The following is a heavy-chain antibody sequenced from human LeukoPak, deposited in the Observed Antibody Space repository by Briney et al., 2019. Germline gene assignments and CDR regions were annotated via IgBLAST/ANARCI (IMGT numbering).Heavy chain of an antibody. Sequence: GGPLRLPCAASGLTFSLYRKHCVPHAPGKALEEVSDICYCGNNKYYADSVKGRFTIPRDNSKNTLYLQMDSLRAEDTAVYYCARDLAATRFYFLDHWGQGTLVTVSS. V-gene: IGHV3-33*01. CDR1: GLTFSLYR. CDR2: ICYCGNNK. J-gene: IGHJ4*02. D-gene: IGHD6-6*01. CDR3: ARDLAATRFYFLDH.